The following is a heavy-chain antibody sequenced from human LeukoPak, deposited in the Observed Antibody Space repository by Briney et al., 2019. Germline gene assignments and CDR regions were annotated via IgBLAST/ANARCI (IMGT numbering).Heavy chain of an antibody. CDR2: ISAYNGNT. CDR1: GYTFTSYD. V-gene: IGHV1-18*01. D-gene: IGHD3-22*01. CDR3: AGDRISKLVVVIDDAFDI. J-gene: IGHJ3*02. Sequence: ASVKVSCKASGYTFTSYDINWVRQAPGQGLEWMGWISAYNGNTKYAQKFQGRVTMTTDTSTSTAYMELRSLRSDDTAVYYCAGDRISKLVVVIDDAFDIWGQGTMVTVSS.